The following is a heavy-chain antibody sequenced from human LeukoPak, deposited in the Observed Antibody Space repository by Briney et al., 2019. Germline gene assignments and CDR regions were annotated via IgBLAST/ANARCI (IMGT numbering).Heavy chain of an antibody. CDR1: RFTFSSYA. CDR3: ARGLVNLPPGDY. Sequence: PGGSLRLSCAAPRFTFSSYAMSWIRQPPGKGLEWIGEINHSGSTKYNPSLKSRVTISVDTSKKQFSLKLSSVTAADTAVYYCARGLVNLPPGDYWGQGSLVTVSS. V-gene: IGHV4-34*01. CDR2: INHSGST. J-gene: IGHJ4*02.